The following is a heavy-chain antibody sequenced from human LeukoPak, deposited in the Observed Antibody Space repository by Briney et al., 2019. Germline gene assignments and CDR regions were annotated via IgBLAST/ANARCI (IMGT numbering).Heavy chain of an antibody. Sequence: ASVKVSCKASGYTFTSYYMHWVRQAPGQGLEWMGIINPSGGSTSYAQKFQGRVTMTRDMSTSTVYMELSSLRSEDTAVYYCARRPPFDWSFDYWGQGTLVTVSS. CDR2: INPSGGST. D-gene: IGHD3-9*01. V-gene: IGHV1-46*01. CDR1: GYTFTSYY. CDR3: ARRPPFDWSFDY. J-gene: IGHJ4*02.